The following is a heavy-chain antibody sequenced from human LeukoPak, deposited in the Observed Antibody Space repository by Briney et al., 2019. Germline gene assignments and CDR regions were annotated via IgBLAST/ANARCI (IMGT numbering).Heavy chain of an antibody. V-gene: IGHV1-69*13. D-gene: IGHD3-3*01. J-gene: IGHJ4*02. CDR3: ASPVKYYDTWSGYPPFDY. CDR1: GYTLTELS. Sequence: SVKVSCKVSGYTLTELSMHWVRQAPGQGLEWVGGIIPMSGTANYAQKFQGRVTITADESTSTAYMELSSLRSEDTAIYYCASPVKYYDTWSGYPPFDYWGQGTLVTVSS. CDR2: IIPMSGTA.